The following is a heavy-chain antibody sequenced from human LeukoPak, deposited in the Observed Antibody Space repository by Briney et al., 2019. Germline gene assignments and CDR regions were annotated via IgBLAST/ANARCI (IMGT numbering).Heavy chain of an antibody. D-gene: IGHD3-22*01. V-gene: IGHV3-48*01. CDR1: GFTFSTYS. CDR2: ISSSTI. J-gene: IGHJ4*02. Sequence: QTGGPLRLSCAASGFTFSTYSMNWVRQAPGKGLEWVSYISSSTIYYADSVKGRFTISRDNAKNSLYLQMNSLRAEDTAVYYCARGSTYYDSSGQVPFDYWGQGTLVTVSS. CDR3: ARGSTYYDSSGQVPFDY.